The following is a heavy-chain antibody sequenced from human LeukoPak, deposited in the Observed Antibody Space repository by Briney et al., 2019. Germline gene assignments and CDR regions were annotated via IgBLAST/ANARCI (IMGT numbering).Heavy chain of an antibody. V-gene: IGHV3-23*01. J-gene: IGHJ5*02. CDR3: ANFERTVAGPYNWFDP. D-gene: IGHD6-19*01. CDR1: GFTFSSYA. Sequence: PGGSLRLSCAASGFTFSSYAMSWVRQAPGKGLEWVSAISGSGANTYYADSVKGRFTISRDNSKNTLYLQMNSLRVEDTAVYYCANFERTVAGPYNWFDPWAREPWSPSPQ. CDR2: ISGSGANT.